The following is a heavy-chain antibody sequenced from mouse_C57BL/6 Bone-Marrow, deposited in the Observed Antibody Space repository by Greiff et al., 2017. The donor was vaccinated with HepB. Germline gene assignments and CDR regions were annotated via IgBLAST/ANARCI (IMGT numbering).Heavy chain of an antibody. CDR3: AREYGNYAWFAY. CDR2: SRNKANGYTT. D-gene: IGHD2-1*01. CDR1: GFTFSDFY. V-gene: IGHV7-1*01. Sequence: EVKLVESGGGLVQSGRSLRLSCATSGFTFSDFYMEWVRQTPGKGLEWIAASRNKANGYTTEYSASVKGRFIGSRDTSQSSLYLQMNARRAEDAAIYYCAREYGNYAWFAYWGQGTLVTVSA. J-gene: IGHJ3*01.